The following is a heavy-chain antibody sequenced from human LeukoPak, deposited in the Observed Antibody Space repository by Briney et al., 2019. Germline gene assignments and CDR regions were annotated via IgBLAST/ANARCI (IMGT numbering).Heavy chain of an antibody. V-gene: IGHV4-61*08. J-gene: IGHJ3*02. CDR2: IYYSGST. D-gene: IGHD2-2*02. CDR1: GGSISSGDYY. Sequence: PSQTLSLTCTVSGGSISSGDYYWSWIRQPPGKGLEWIGYIYYSGSTNYNPSLKSRVTISVDTSKNQFSLKLSSVTAADTAVYYCARVAGEHHAVPAAIRVAFDIWGQGTMVTVSS. CDR3: ARVAGEHHAVPAAIRVAFDI.